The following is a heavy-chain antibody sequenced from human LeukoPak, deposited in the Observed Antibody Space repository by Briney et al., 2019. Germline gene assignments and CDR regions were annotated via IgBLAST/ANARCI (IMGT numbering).Heavy chain of an antibody. CDR2: IYYSGST. CDR3: ARQRGDSSGWPFDY. V-gene: IGHV4-39*01. D-gene: IGHD6-19*01. J-gene: IGHJ4*02. CDR1: GGSISSSSYY. Sequence: SETLSLTCTVSGGSISSSSYYWGWIRQPPGKGLEWIGSIYYSGSTYYNPSLKSRVTISVDTSKNQFSLKLSSVTAADTAVYYCARQRGDSSGWPFDYWGQGTVVTVSS.